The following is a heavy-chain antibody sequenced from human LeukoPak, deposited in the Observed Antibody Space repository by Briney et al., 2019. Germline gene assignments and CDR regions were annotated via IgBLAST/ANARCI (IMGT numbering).Heavy chain of an antibody. CDR2: ISSSSGYI. J-gene: IGHJ1*01. Sequence: GGSLRLSCAASGITLSGYSMNWVRQAPGKGLEWVSSISSSSGYIYYADSVKGRFTISRDNAKNSLYLQMNSLSAEDTAVYYCARDARYFQHWGQGTLVTVSS. CDR3: ARDARYFQH. V-gene: IGHV3-21*01. CDR1: GITLSGYS.